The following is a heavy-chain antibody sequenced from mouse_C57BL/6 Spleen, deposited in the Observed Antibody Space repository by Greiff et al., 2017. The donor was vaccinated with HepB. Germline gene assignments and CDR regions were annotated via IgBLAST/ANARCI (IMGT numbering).Heavy chain of an antibody. CDR3: AREEAVWPYFDY. CDR2: IDPSDSYT. V-gene: IGHV1-50*01. Sequence: VQLQQPGAELVKPGASVKLSCKASGYTFTSYWMQWVKQRPGQGLEWIGEIDPSDSYTNYNQKFKGKATLTVDPSSSTAYMQLSSLTSEDSAVYYCAREEAVWPYFDYWGQGTTLTVSS. CDR1: GYTFTSYW. J-gene: IGHJ2*01. D-gene: IGHD2-10*02.